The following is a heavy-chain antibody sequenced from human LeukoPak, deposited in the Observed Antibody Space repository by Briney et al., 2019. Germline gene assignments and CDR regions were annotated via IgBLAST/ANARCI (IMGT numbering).Heavy chain of an antibody. CDR1: GFTFRDYY. CDR2: ISSRGTTK. Sequence: GGSLRLSCAASGFTFRDYYMSWIRQAPGKGLEWVSYISSRGTTKYYEDSVKGRFTISRDNAQNSLSLQMSSLRAEDTALYYCAREMEGGGLDYWGQGTLVTVSS. V-gene: IGHV3-11*04. J-gene: IGHJ4*02. D-gene: IGHD3-16*01. CDR3: AREMEGGGLDY.